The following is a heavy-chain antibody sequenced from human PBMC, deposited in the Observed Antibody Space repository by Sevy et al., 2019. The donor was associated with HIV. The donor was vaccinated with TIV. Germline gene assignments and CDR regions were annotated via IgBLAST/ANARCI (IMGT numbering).Heavy chain of an antibody. Sequence: GGFLRLSCAASGFTFSSYGMHWVRQAPGKGLEWVAVIWYDGSNKYYADSVKGRFTISRDNSKNTLYLQMNSLRAEDTAVYYCARDSLDTAMVTTHREAPFDYWGQGTLVTVSS. D-gene: IGHD5-18*01. CDR2: IWYDGSNK. CDR3: ARDSLDTAMVTTHREAPFDY. CDR1: GFTFSSYG. V-gene: IGHV3-33*01. J-gene: IGHJ4*02.